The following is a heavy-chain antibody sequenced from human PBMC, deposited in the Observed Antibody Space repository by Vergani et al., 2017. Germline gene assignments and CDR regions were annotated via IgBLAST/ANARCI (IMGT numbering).Heavy chain of an antibody. J-gene: IGHJ4*02. CDR3: ARRSGIGYDIFCGTRCFFDF. D-gene: IGHD3-9*01. Sequence: QVQLQESGPGLVKPSETLSLTCAVSGFSIDNGYYWDWIRQPPGKGLEWIGSIYRTGRTHFNPSLKSRVTILVDTSNNHFSLRLNTLTAADTAVYYCARRSGIGYDIFCGTRCFFDFWGQGTLVTVAS. CDR2: IYRTGRT. CDR1: GFSIDNGYY. V-gene: IGHV4-38-2*01.